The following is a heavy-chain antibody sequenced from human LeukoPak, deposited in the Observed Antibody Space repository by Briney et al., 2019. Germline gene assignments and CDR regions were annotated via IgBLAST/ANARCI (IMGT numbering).Heavy chain of an antibody. Sequence: GGSLRLSCAASGFTFSGYGMSWVRQAPGKGLEWVAFIRNDGTKEYHADSVKGRFTISRDNAKNSLYLQMNSLRAEDTAVYYCAELGITMIGGVWGKGTTVTISS. V-gene: IGHV3-30*02. CDR3: AELGITMIGGV. CDR2: IRNDGTKE. D-gene: IGHD3-10*02. J-gene: IGHJ6*04. CDR1: GFTFSGYG.